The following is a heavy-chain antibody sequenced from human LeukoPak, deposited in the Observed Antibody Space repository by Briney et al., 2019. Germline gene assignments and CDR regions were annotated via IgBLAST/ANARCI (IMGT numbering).Heavy chain of an antibody. Sequence: SETLSLTCTVSGGSISSNSYYWGWIRQPPGKGLEGIGSIYHSGSTYYNSSLKSRVTISADTSKNQFSLKLSSVTAADTAVYYCASHRRSHGSEYWGQGTLVTVSS. J-gene: IGHJ4*02. CDR3: ASHRRSHGSEY. CDR1: GGSISSNSYY. D-gene: IGHD3-10*01. V-gene: IGHV4-39*07. CDR2: IYHSGST.